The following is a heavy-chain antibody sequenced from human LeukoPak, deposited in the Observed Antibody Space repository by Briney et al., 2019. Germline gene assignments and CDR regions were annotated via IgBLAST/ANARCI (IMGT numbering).Heavy chain of an antibody. J-gene: IGHJ4*02. CDR2: IIPIFGTA. V-gene: IGHV1-69*05. Sequence: GASVKVSCKVSGYTLTELSMHWVRQAPGKGLEWMGGIIPIFGTANYAQKFQGRVTITTDESTSTAYMELSSLRSEDTAVYYCANYGGNEGYWGQGTLVTVSS. CDR3: ANYGGNEGY. D-gene: IGHD4-23*01. CDR1: GYTLTELS.